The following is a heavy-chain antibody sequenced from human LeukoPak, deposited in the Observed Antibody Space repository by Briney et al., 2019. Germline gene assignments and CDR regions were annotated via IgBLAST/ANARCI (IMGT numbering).Heavy chain of an antibody. CDR1: GGSFSGYY. V-gene: IGHV4-34*01. J-gene: IGHJ4*02. CDR2: INHSGST. D-gene: IGHD3-16*02. Sequence: SETLSLTCAVYGGSFSGYYWSWIRQPPGKGMEWIGEINHSGSTNYNPSLKSRVTISVDTSKNQFSLKLSSVTAADTAVYYCASNRYDYVWGSYHPWYFDYWGQGTLVTVFS. CDR3: ASNRYDYVWGSYHPWYFDY.